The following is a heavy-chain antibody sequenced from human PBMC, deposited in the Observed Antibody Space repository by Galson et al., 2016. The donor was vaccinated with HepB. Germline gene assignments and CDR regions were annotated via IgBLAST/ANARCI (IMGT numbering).Heavy chain of an antibody. CDR2: IYYSGYT. V-gene: IGHV4-39*01. CDR3: ARLGIVVVPTGRRGFDP. J-gene: IGHJ5*02. D-gene: IGHD2-2*01. Sequence: SETLSLTCTVSGGAISTTNYYWGWIRQTPGKGLEWIGSIYYSGYTYYKPSLKTRITISVDTSKNQFSLKLSSVTAADTAVYYCARLGIVVVPTGRRGFDPWGQGILAIVSS. CDR1: GGAISTTNYY.